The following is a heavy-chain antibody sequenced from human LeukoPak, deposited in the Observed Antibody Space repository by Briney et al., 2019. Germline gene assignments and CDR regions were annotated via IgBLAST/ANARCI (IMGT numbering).Heavy chain of an antibody. J-gene: IGHJ4*02. CDR3: TKAGLRGDDSHAKLSDY. CDR1: GFTFSNYA. Sequence: QPGGSLRLSCAASGFTFSNYAMSWVRQAPGKGLEWVSTISDSGYYTYYADSVKGRFTISRDNSKNTPHLQMNSLRGEDTAVYYCTKAGLRGDDSHAKLSDYWGQGTLVTVSS. D-gene: IGHD2-21*01. CDR2: ISDSGYYT. V-gene: IGHV3-23*01.